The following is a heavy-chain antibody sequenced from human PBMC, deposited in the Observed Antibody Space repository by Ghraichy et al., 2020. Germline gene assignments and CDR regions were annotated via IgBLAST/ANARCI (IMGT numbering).Heavy chain of an antibody. CDR3: ARDRIAAQFHYYYYGMDV. CDR2: IYYSGST. V-gene: IGHV4-31*03. D-gene: IGHD6-6*01. Sequence: SETLSLTCTVSGGSISSGGYYWSWIRQHPGKGLEWIGYIYYSGSTYYNPSLKSRVTISVDTSKNQFSLKLSSVTAAETAVYYCARDRIAAQFHYYYYGMDVWGQGTTVTVSS. J-gene: IGHJ6*02. CDR1: GGSISSGGYY.